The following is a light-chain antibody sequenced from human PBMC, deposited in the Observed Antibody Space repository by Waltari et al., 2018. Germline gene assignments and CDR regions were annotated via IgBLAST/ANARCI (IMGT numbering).Light chain of an antibody. CDR3: SSQSSNDVVL. Sequence: QSALTQPASVSGSPGQSVTIFCAGTSNDVGGYYSVSWYQEHPGQAPRVIIYDVSDRPSGVSDRFSGSKSGNTVSLTISGLQAEDEADYYCSSQSSNDVVLFGGGTKLTVL. CDR2: DVS. V-gene: IGLV2-14*01. CDR1: SNDVGGYYS. J-gene: IGLJ2*01.